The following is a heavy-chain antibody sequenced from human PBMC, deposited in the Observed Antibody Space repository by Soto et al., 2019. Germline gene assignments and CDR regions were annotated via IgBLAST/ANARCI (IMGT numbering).Heavy chain of an antibody. CDR3: ARQYTPMTTVTYFDY. V-gene: IGHV4-59*08. Sequence: QVQLQESGPGLVKPSETLSLTCTVSGGSISSYYWSWIRQPPGKGLEWIGYISYSGSTNYNPSLRSRVTISVDTSENQFSPNLTSVTAADTAVYYCARQYTPMTTVTYFDYWGQGTLVTVSS. D-gene: IGHD4-17*01. CDR1: GGSISSYY. CDR2: ISYSGST. J-gene: IGHJ4*02.